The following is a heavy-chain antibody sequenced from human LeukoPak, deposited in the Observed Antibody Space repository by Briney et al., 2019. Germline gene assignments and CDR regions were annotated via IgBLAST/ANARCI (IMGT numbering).Heavy chain of an antibody. CDR2: IKQDGSET. CDR3: ARGDGYYYNFDD. D-gene: IGHD5-24*01. CDR1: GFNFSTYS. Sequence: SGGSLRLSCAASGFNFSTYSMSWLRQAPGKGLEWVGNIKQDGSETKSVDSVKGRFTISRDNAKNSLYLQLNSLRAEDTAVYYCARGDGYYYNFDDWGQGTLVTVSS. J-gene: IGHJ4*02. V-gene: IGHV3-7*04.